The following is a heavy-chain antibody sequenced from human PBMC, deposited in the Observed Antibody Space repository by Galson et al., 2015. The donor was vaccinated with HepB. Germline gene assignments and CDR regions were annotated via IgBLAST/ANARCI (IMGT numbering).Heavy chain of an antibody. CDR3: AKVDTIYGVDSFYGMHV. Sequence: SLRLSCAASGFNFRNYGMYWVRQAPGKGLEWVAVIAYDGSKRYYRDSVKGRFTISRDNPKNTLYLEKNSLRPEDTALYYCAKVDTIYGVDSFYGMHVWGQGSTVIVSS. CDR2: IAYDGSKR. V-gene: IGHV3-30*18. CDR1: GFNFRNYG. J-gene: IGHJ6*02. D-gene: IGHD3-3*01.